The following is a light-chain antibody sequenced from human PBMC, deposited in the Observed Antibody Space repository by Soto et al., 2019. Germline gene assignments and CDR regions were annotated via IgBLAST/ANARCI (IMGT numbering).Light chain of an antibody. V-gene: IGLV1-51*01. J-gene: IGLJ2*01. CDR1: SSNIRDYY. CDR2: DSD. CDR3: GTWDSSLSVVV. Sequence: QSVLTQPPSVSAAPGQKVTISCSGSSSNIRDYYVSWYQHLPGTAPKLLIYDSDKRPSGIPDRFSGSKSGTSATLGITGLQTGDEADYYCGTWDSSLSVVVFGGGTKLTVL.